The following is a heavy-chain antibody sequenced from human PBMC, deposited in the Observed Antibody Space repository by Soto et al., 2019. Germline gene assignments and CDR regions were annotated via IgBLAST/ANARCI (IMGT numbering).Heavy chain of an antibody. CDR3: ARDHVGDYSSYYFDY. D-gene: IGHD4-4*01. V-gene: IGHV1-46*01. Sequence: ASVKVSCKASGYTFTSYYMHWVRQAPGQGLEWMGIINPSGGSTSYAQKFQGRVTMTRDTSTSTVYMELSSLRSEDTAVYYCARDHVGDYSSYYFDYWGQGTLVTVSS. CDR1: GYTFTSYY. CDR2: INPSGGST. J-gene: IGHJ4*02.